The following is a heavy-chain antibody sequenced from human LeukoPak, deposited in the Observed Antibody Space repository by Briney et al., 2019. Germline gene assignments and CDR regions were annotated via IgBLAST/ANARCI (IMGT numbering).Heavy chain of an antibody. D-gene: IGHD3-16*01. CDR3: ARLGSLLTPFDY. Sequence: SVKVSCKASGGTFSSYAISWVRQAPGQGLEWMGGIIPIFGTANYAQKFQGRVTITADKSTSTAYMELSSLRSEDTAVYYCARLGSLLTPFDYWGRGTLVTVSS. CDR2: IIPIFGTA. CDR1: GGTFSSYA. V-gene: IGHV1-69*06. J-gene: IGHJ4*02.